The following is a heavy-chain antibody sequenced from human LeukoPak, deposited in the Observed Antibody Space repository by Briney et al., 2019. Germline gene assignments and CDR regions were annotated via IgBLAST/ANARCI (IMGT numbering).Heavy chain of an antibody. V-gene: IGHV4-34*01. Sequence: SETLSLTCTVSGGSISSYYWSWIRQPPGKGLEWIGEINHSGSTNYNPSLKSRVTISVDTSKNQFSLKLSSVTAADTAVYYCAGGIAAAGTIFGSYYYYGMDVWGQGTTVTVSS. CDR1: GGSISSYY. D-gene: IGHD6-13*01. CDR2: INHSGST. J-gene: IGHJ6*02. CDR3: AGGIAAAGTIFGSYYYYGMDV.